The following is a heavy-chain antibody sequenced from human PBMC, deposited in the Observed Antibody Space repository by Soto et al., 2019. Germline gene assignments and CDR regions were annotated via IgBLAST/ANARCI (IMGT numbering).Heavy chain of an antibody. CDR2: MNPNSGNT. CDR3: AKMGYARGYYYGMDV. CDR1: GYTFTSYD. Sequence: ASVKVSCKASGYTFTSYDINWVRQATGQGLEWMGWMNPNSGNTGYAQKFQGRVTMTRNTSISTAYMELSSLRSEDTAVYYCAKMGYARGYYYGMDVWGQGTTVTVSS. V-gene: IGHV1-8*01. D-gene: IGHD2-8*01. J-gene: IGHJ6*02.